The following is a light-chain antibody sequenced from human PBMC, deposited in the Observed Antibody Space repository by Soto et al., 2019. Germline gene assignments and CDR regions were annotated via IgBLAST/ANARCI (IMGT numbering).Light chain of an antibody. CDR2: EVS. J-gene: IGLJ1*01. V-gene: IGLV2-8*01. CDR1: SSDVGGYNY. Sequence: QSVLTQPPSASGSPGQSVTISCTGTSSDVGGYNYVSWYQQHPGKAPKLMIYEVSKRPSGVPDRFSGSKSGNTASLTVSGLQAEDEADYYCSSYAGSNNPYVFGTGTKLTV. CDR3: SSYAGSNNPYV.